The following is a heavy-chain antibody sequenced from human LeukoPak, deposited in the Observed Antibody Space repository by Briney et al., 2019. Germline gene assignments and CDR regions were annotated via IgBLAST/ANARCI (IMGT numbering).Heavy chain of an antibody. CDR3: ARVRRVTMVRGASNYFDY. J-gene: IGHJ4*02. V-gene: IGHV3-21*01. CDR2: ISSSSSYI. D-gene: IGHD3-10*01. Sequence: GGSLRLSCAASGFTFSSYSMNWVRQAPRKGLEWVSSISSSSSYIYYADSVKGRFTISRDNAKNSLYLQMNSLRAEDTAVYYCARVRRVTMVRGASNYFDYWGQGTLVTVSS. CDR1: GFTFSSYS.